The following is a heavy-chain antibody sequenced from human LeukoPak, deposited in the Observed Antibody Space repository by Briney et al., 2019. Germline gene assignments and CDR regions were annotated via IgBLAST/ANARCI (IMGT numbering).Heavy chain of an antibody. D-gene: IGHD1-26*01. CDR3: ARDQGSGKLDY. Sequence: SETLSLTCTVSGYSISSGYYWGWIRPPPGKGLEWIGSIYHSGSTYYNPSLKSRVTISVDTSKNQFSLKLSSVTAADTAVYYCARDQGSGKLDYWGQGTLVTVSS. CDR2: IYHSGST. CDR1: GYSISSGYY. V-gene: IGHV4-38-2*02. J-gene: IGHJ4*02.